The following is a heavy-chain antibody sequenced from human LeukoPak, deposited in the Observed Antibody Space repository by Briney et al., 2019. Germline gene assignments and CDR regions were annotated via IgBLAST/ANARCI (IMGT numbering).Heavy chain of an antibody. D-gene: IGHD6-13*01. J-gene: IGHJ5*02. CDR1: GYSISSGCY. Sequence: PSETLSLTCTVSGYSISSGCYWGWIRQPPEKGLEWIGNIYPTGSTYYNPSLKSRVTISVDTSKNQFSLKVSSVSAADTAVYYCARAYSSSWYWNWFDPWGQGTLVTVSS. V-gene: IGHV4-38-2*02. CDR2: IYPTGST. CDR3: ARAYSSSWYWNWFDP.